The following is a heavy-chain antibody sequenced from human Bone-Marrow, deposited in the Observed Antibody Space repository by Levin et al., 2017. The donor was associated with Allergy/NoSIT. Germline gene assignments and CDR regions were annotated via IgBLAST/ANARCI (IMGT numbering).Heavy chain of an antibody. J-gene: IGHJ4*02. D-gene: IGHD2-2*01. Sequence: PSETLSLTCAVSGGSISSGGYSWSWIRQPPGKGLEWIGYIYHSGSTYYNPSLKSRVTISVDRSKNQFSLKLSSVTAADTAVYYCAGLPSSTSSIDYWGQGTLVTVSS. V-gene: IGHV4-30-2*01. CDR1: GGSISSGGYS. CDR2: IYHSGST. CDR3: AGLPSSTSSIDY.